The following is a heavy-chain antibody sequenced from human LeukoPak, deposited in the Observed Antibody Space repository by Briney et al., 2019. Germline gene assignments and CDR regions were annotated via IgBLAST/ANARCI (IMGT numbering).Heavy chain of an antibody. CDR2: IDPSDSYT. V-gene: IGHV5-10-1*01. D-gene: IGHD3-22*01. Sequence: GESLNISCKGSGYSFTSYWISGVRQMPGKGVEWGGRIDPSDSYTNYSRSFQGHVTISADKSISTAYLQWSSLKASDTAMYYCARAQYYYDSSGYYQTTGNFDYWGQGTLVTVSS. J-gene: IGHJ4*02. CDR3: ARAQYYYDSSGYYQTTGNFDY. CDR1: GYSFTSYW.